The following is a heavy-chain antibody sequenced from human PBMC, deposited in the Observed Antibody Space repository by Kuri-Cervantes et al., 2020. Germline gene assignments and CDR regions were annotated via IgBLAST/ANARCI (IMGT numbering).Heavy chain of an antibody. V-gene: IGHV4-34*01. J-gene: IGHJ6*03. CDR2: INHSGST. D-gene: IGHD3-9*01. CDR3: ARAVSEHYDILTGYYSFYYYYYMDV. Sequence: GSLRLSCAVYGGSFSGYYWSWIRQTPGKGLEWIGEINHSGSTNYNPSLKSRVTISVDTSKNQFSLKLSSVTAADTAVYYCARAVSEHYDILTGYYSFYYYYYMDVWGKGTTVTVSS. CDR1: GGSFSGYY.